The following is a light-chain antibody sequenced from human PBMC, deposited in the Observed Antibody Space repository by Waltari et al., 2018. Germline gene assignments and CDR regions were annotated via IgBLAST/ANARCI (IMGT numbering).Light chain of an antibody. CDR1: QSVTSNY. V-gene: IGKV3-20*01. CDR3: LQSTVPYT. Sequence: EIVLTQSPGTLSLSPGERATLSCRASQSVTSNYLAWYQQKPGQPPRLLIYGASNRATGVSDRFSGGGSGTDFTLTISSLEPEDFAVYYCLQSTVPYTFGQGSKDEIK. J-gene: IGKJ2*01. CDR2: GAS.